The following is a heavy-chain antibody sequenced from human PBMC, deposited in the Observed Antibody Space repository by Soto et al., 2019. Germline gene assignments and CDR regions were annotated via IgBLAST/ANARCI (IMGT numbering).Heavy chain of an antibody. D-gene: IGHD4-4*01. CDR2: IYYSGST. CDR3: ARDYSNSPLYYYGMDV. Sequence: SETLSLTCTVSGGSISSGDYYWSWIRQPPGKGLEWIGYIYYSGSTYYNPSLKSRVTISVDTSKNQFSLKLSSVTAADTAVYYCARDYSNSPLYYYGMDVWGQGTTVTVSS. J-gene: IGHJ6*02. CDR1: GGSISSGDYY. V-gene: IGHV4-30-4*01.